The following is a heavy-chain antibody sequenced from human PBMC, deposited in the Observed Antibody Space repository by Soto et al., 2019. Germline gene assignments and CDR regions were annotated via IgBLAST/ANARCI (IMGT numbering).Heavy chain of an antibody. CDR2: ISYDGSNK. V-gene: IGHV3-30*18. CDR3: AKDTRYCSGGSCYSQYYYYYGMDV. D-gene: IGHD2-15*01. CDR1: GFTFSSYG. J-gene: IGHJ6*02. Sequence: QVQLVESGGGVVQPGRSLRLSCAASGFTFSSYGMHWVRQAPGKGLEWVAVISYDGSNKYYADSVKGRFTISRDNSKNTLYLQMNSLRAEDTAGYYCAKDTRYCSGGSCYSQYYYYYGMDVWGQGTTVTVSS.